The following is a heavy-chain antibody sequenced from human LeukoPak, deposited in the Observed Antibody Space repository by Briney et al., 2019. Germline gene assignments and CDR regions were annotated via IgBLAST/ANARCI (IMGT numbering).Heavy chain of an antibody. V-gene: IGHV3-48*02. CDR2: ISSTSSAM. Sequence: GGSLRLSCAASGFTFSRFGMNWVRQAPGKGLEWISYISSTSSAMYYADSVKGRFTISRDNAKNSLYLQMSSLRDEDTAVYYCAQKGGTDHWGQGTLVTVSS. D-gene: IGHD2-15*01. CDR3: AQKGGTDH. CDR1: GFTFSRFG. J-gene: IGHJ4*02.